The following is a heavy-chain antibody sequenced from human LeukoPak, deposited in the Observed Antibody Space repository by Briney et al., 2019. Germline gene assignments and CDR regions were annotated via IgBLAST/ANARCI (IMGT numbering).Heavy chain of an antibody. D-gene: IGHD6-13*01. CDR1: GGTFSSYA. V-gene: IGHV1-69*05. CDR3: AREGSSSWYSGNWFDP. Sequence: SVKVSCKASGGTFSSYAISWVRQAPGQGLEWMGRIIPIFGTANYAQKFQGRVTITTDEFTSTAYMELSSLRSEDTAVYYCAREGSSSWYSGNWFDPWGQGTLVTVFS. CDR2: IIPIFGTA. J-gene: IGHJ5*02.